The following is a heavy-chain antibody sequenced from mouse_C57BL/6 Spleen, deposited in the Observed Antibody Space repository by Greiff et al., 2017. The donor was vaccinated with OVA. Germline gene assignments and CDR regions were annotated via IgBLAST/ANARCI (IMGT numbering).Heavy chain of an antibody. D-gene: IGHD2-5*01. CDR1: GFTFSDYY. CDR3: ARVDSNYPLAY. Sequence: EVQVVESEGGLVQPGSSMKLSCTASGFTFSDYYMAWVRQVPEKGLEWVANINYDGSSTYYLDSLKSRFIISRDNAKNILYLQMSSLKSEDTATYYCARVDSNYPLAYWGQGTLVTVSA. J-gene: IGHJ3*01. CDR2: INYDGSST. V-gene: IGHV5-16*01.